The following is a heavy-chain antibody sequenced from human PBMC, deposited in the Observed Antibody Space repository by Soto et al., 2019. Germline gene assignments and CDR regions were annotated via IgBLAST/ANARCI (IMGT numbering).Heavy chain of an antibody. CDR3: AHHKRGRGGDY. CDR2: IYSDGDK. Sequence: QITLKESGPTLVKPTQTLTLTCTFSGFSLGTSEVSVAWIRQPPGKALEWLALIYSDGDKRYSPSLKSRLTFTQDTSKNQVVLTLTNMDPVDTATYYCAHHKRGRGGDYWGQGTLVTVSS. V-gene: IGHV2-5*02. CDR1: GFSLGTSEVS. J-gene: IGHJ4*02. D-gene: IGHD3-16*01.